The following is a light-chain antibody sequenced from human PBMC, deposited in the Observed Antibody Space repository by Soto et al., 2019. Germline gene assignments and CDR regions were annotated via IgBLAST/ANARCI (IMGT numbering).Light chain of an antibody. CDR2: DVS. CDR1: SSDVGAYNY. V-gene: IGLV2-14*01. J-gene: IGLJ2*01. Sequence: SVLTQPASVSGSPGQSITISCTGTSSDVGAYNYVSWYQQHPGKAPKLMIYDVSNRPSGVSNRFSGSKSGNTASLTISGLQAEDEADYYCYSYTTSSTRVFGGGTKLTVL. CDR3: YSYTTSSTRV.